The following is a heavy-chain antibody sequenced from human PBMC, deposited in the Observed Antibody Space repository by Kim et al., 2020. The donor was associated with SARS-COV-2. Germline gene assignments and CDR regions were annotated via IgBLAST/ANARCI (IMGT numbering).Heavy chain of an antibody. V-gene: IGHV1-2*06. CDR3: AREIIAARFVDY. CDR2: ISPNSGGT. J-gene: IGHJ4*02. CDR1: GYTFPNYF. Sequence: ASVKVSCKASGYTFPNYFIHWVRQAPGQGLEWMGRISPNSGGTNYAQKFQGRVTMTTDTSVSAAYMELSSLTSDDTAVYYCAREIIAARFVDYWGQGTLVPVPS. D-gene: IGHD6-6*01.